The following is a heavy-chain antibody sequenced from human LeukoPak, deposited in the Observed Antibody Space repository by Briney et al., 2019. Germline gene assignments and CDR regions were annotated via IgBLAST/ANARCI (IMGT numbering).Heavy chain of an antibody. Sequence: SETLSLTCTVPGGSISSYYWSWIRQPAGKGLEWIGRIYTSGSTNYNPSLKSRVTISVDKSKNQFSLKLSSVTAADTAVYYCARDHKRASMSGVYAFDIWGQGTMVTVSS. V-gene: IGHV4-4*07. CDR1: GGSISSYY. CDR3: ARDHKRASMSGVYAFDI. D-gene: IGHD2-15*01. CDR2: IYTSGST. J-gene: IGHJ3*02.